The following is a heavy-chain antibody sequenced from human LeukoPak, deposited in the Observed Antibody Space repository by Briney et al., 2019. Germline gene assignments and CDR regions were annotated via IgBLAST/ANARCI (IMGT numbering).Heavy chain of an antibody. CDR1: GFTVSSNY. V-gene: IGHV3-53*01. Sequence: SGGSLRLSCAASGFTVSSNYMSWVRQAPGKGLEWVSVIYSGGSTYYADSVKGRFTISRDNSKNTLYLQMNSLRAEDTAVYYCAKVIPITMIVVGLDYWGQGTLVTVSS. D-gene: IGHD3-22*01. J-gene: IGHJ4*02. CDR3: AKVIPITMIVVGLDY. CDR2: IYSGGST.